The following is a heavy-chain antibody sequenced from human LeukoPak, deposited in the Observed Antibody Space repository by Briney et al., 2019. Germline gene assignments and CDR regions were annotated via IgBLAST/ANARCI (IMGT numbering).Heavy chain of an antibody. Sequence: PGGSLRLSCAASGFTFSSYAMSWVRQAPGKGLEWVSAISGTGGSTYYADSVKGGLTISRENSKNTLYLQMNSLRAEDPAVYYCARDEDWSGYYGAFDIWGQGTMVTVSS. CDR3: ARDEDWSGYYGAFDI. D-gene: IGHD3-3*01. J-gene: IGHJ3*02. CDR1: GFTFSSYA. CDR2: ISGTGGST. V-gene: IGHV3-23*01.